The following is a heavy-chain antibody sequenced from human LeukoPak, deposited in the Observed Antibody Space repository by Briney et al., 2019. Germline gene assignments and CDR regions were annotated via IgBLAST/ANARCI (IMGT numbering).Heavy chain of an antibody. Sequence: SVKVSCKASGGTFSSYAISWVRQAPGQGLEWMGGIIPIFGTANYAQKFQGRVTMTRGTSTTTVYMELSSLRSEDTAVYYCARDSTPTYYSGTYYFEYWGQGTLVTVSS. V-gene: IGHV1-69*05. CDR3: ARDSTPTYYSGTYYFEY. CDR1: GGTFSSYA. D-gene: IGHD1-26*01. CDR2: IIPIFGTA. J-gene: IGHJ4*02.